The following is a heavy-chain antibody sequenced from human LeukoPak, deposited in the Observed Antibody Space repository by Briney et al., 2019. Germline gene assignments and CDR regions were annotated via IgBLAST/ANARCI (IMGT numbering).Heavy chain of an antibody. CDR2: LSSDAKTT. CDR3: AKDSKAVAGTWGDFDY. CDR1: GITLSAYG. V-gene: IGHV3-30*18. D-gene: IGHD6-19*01. J-gene: IGHJ4*02. Sequence: PGTSLRLSCAASGITLSAYGTHWVRQAPGKGLEWVAVLSSDAKTTYYADSVKGRFTISRDNSKNTLYLQMNSLRAEDTAVYYCAKDSKAVAGTWGDFDYWGQGTLVTVSS.